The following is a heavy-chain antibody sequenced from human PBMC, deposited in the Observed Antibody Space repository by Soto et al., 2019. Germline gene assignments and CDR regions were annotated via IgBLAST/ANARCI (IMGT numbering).Heavy chain of an antibody. J-gene: IGHJ4*02. Sequence: GGSLRLSCAASGFTFSSYAMSWVRQAPGKGLEWVSAISGSGGSTYYADSVKGRFTISRDNAKNSLYLQMNSLRAEDTAVYYCAREQGSSSRSTITNFDYWGQGTLVTVSS. CDR3: AREQGSSSRSTITNFDY. CDR2: ISGSGGST. D-gene: IGHD6-13*01. V-gene: IGHV3-23*01. CDR1: GFTFSSYA.